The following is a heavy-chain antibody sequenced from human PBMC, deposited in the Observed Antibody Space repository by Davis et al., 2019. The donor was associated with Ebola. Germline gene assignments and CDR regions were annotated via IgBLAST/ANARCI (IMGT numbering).Heavy chain of an antibody. CDR2: IYYSGST. CDR1: GGSVSSGSYY. Sequence: PGGSLRLSCTVSGGSVSSGSYYWSWIRQPPGKGLEWIGYIYYSGSTNYNPSLKSRVTISVDTSKNQFSLKLSSVTAADTAVYYCARAYCSSTSCYYYYYYYMDVWGKGTTVTVSS. CDR3: ARAYCSSTSCYYYYYYYMDV. D-gene: IGHD2-2*01. J-gene: IGHJ6*03. V-gene: IGHV4-61*01.